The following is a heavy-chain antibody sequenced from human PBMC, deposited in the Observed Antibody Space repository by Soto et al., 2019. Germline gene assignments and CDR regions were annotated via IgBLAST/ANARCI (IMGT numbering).Heavy chain of an antibody. CDR1: GGTFSSYT. CDR3: ASARVVYGDYSAAFDI. D-gene: IGHD4-17*01. CDR2: IIPILGIA. Sequence: QVQLVQSGAEVKKPGSSVKVSCKASGGTFSSYTISWVRQAPGQGLEWMGRIIPILGIANYARKFQGRVTITADKSTSTAYMELSSLRSEDTAVYYCASARVVYGDYSAAFDIWGQGTMVTVSS. J-gene: IGHJ3*02. V-gene: IGHV1-69*02.